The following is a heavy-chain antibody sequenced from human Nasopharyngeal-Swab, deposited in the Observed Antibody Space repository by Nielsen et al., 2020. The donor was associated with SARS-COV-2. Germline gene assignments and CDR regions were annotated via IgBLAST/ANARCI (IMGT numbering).Heavy chain of an antibody. CDR3: AKGYFLDY. CDR2: ISYDGSNK. J-gene: IGHJ4*02. V-gene: IGHV3-30*18. CDR1: GFTFSSYG. Sequence: GESLKISCAAPGFTFSSYGMHWVRQAPGKGLEWVAVISYDGSNKYYADSVKGRFTISRDNSKNTLYLQMNSLRAEDTAVYYCAKGYFLDYWGQGTLVTVSS. D-gene: IGHD2/OR15-2a*01.